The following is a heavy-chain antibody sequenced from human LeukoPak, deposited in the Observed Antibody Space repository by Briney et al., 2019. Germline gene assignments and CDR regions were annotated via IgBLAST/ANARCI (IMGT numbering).Heavy chain of an antibody. CDR2: IHSSGNA. CDR1: GFTVTSDY. Sequence: QTGGSLRLSCTASGFTVTSDYMTWVRQAPGKGLEWVSVIHSSGNAYYADSVKGRFTISRDISQDTLHLQMNSLRAEDTATYYCVRGGSGWFLYDYWGQGTLVTVSS. V-gene: IGHV3-66*01. D-gene: IGHD6-19*01. CDR3: VRGGSGWFLYDY. J-gene: IGHJ4*02.